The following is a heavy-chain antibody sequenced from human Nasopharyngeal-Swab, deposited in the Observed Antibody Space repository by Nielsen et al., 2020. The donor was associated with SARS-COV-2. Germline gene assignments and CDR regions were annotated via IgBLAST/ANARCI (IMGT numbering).Heavy chain of an antibody. CDR2: ISSSSSTI. CDR1: GFIFSDYS. CDR3: ATWMTAHFDY. J-gene: IGHJ4*02. V-gene: IGHV3-48*01. Sequence: GESLKISCAASGFIFSDYSMNWVRQAPGKGLEWVSHISSSSSTIYYADSVKGRFTITRDNSKNTLYLQMNSLRAEDTAVYYCATWMTAHFDYWGQGTLVT. D-gene: IGHD5-18*01.